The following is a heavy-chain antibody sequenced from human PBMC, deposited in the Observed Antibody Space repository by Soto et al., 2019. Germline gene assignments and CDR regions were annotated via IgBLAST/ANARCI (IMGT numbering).Heavy chain of an antibody. D-gene: IGHD3-22*01. J-gene: IGHJ6*02. CDR2: ISGSGGST. CDR1: GFTFSSYA. V-gene: IGHV3-23*01. Sequence: GGSLRLSCAASGFTFSSYAMSWVRQAPGKGLEWVSAISGSGGSTYYADSVKGRFTISRDNSKNTLYLQMNSLRAEDTAVYYCARYDRTPFYYYGMDVWGQGTTVTVSS. CDR3: ARYDRTPFYYYGMDV.